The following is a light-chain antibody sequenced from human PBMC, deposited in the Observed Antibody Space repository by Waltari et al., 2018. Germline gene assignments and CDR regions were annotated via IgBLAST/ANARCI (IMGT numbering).Light chain of an antibody. J-gene: IGKJ4*01. CDR3: QQYAHLPLT. CDR1: QNITKY. Sequence: IQMTQPPSSLSASVGDRITITCQASQNITKYLNWYQQKPGKAPNLLIYDASNLEGGVPSRFSGRGSGTDFTFTISSLQAEDFATYYCQQYAHLPLTFGGGAKVEIK. CDR2: DAS. V-gene: IGKV1-33*01.